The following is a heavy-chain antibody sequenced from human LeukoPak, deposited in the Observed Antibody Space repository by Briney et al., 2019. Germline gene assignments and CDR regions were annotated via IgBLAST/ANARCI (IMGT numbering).Heavy chain of an antibody. CDR1: GFTFSSCE. J-gene: IGHJ3*02. Sequence: GGTLRLSCAASGFTFSSCEMNWVRQAPGKGLEWVSYISGSGGTIYYGDSVKGRFTISRDNAKNSMYLQMNSLRAEDTAIYYCARDEIRSGAFDIWGQGTMVTVSS. CDR3: ARDEIRSGAFDI. CDR2: ISGSGGTI. V-gene: IGHV3-48*03. D-gene: IGHD3-10*01.